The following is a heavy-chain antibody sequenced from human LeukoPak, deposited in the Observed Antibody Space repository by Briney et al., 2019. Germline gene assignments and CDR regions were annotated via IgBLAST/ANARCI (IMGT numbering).Heavy chain of an antibody. CDR3: AKDSVAGYADY. Sequence: GGFLRLSCAASGFTFSSYGMHWVRQAPGKGLEWVAVIWYDGSNKYYADSVKGRFTISRDNSKNTLYLQMNSLRAEDTAVYYCAKDSVAGYADYWGQGTLVTVSS. CDR2: IWYDGSNK. V-gene: IGHV3-33*06. CDR1: GFTFSSYG. J-gene: IGHJ4*02. D-gene: IGHD6-19*01.